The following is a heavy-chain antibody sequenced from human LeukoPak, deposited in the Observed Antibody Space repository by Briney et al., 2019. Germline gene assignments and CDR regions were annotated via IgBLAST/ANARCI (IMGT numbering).Heavy chain of an antibody. CDR1: GGSFSGYY. CDR2: INHSGST. V-gene: IGHV4-34*01. D-gene: IGHD2-15*01. J-gene: IGHJ6*04. Sequence: SETLSLTCAVCGGSFSGYYWSWIRQPPGKGLEWIGEINHSGSTNYNPSLKSRVTISVDTSKNQFSLKLSSVTAADTAVYYCARASSGGSCYSTPGYYGMDVWGKGTTVTVSS. CDR3: ARASSGGSCYSTPGYYGMDV.